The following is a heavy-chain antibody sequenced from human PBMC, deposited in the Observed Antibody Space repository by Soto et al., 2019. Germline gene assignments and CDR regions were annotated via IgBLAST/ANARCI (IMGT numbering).Heavy chain of an antibody. CDR3: ARVVGGYPTQSFDT. Sequence: QVQLVESGGGVVQPGRSLRLSCAASGFTFSSYAMHWVRQAPGKGLEWVAVISYDGSNKYYADSVKGRFTISRDNSKNALYLKMNGRRAEDTAVYSCARVVGGYPTQSFDTGGKGKMVTVSP. V-gene: IGHV3-30-3*01. CDR2: ISYDGSNK. D-gene: IGHD2-15*01. CDR1: GFTFSSYA. J-gene: IGHJ3*02.